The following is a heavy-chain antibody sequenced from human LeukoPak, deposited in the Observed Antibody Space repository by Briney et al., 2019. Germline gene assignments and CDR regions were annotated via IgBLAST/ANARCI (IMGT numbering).Heavy chain of an antibody. Sequence: PSETLSLTCTVSGGSISSYYWSWIRQAPGKGLEWVGNIYYSGTTNYNPSLKSRVTISIDTSKNQFSLRLNSVTAADTAVYYCVRRATGTSMRDAFDIWGRGTVLTVSS. CDR1: GGSISSYY. V-gene: IGHV4-59*08. D-gene: IGHD1-1*01. CDR3: VRRATGTSMRDAFDI. J-gene: IGHJ3*02. CDR2: IYYSGTT.